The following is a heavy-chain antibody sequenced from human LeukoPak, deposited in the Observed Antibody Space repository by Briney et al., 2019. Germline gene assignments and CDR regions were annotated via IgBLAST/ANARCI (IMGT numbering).Heavy chain of an antibody. D-gene: IGHD2-15*01. V-gene: IGHV4-34*01. CDR1: GGSFSGYY. J-gene: IGHJ5*01. Sequence: SETLSLTCAVYGGSFSGYYWSWIRQPPGKGLEWIGEINHSGSTNYNPSLTSRVTIPVDTSKNQFSLKLSSVTAADTAVYYCARGRQYCSGGSCYSWFDYWGQGTLVTVSS. CDR2: INHSGST. CDR3: ARGRQYCSGGSCYSWFDY.